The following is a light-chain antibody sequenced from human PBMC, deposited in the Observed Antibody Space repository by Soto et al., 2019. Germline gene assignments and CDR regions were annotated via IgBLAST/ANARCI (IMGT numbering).Light chain of an antibody. CDR2: RAS. Sequence: SLSLWSLSANVGDKTTITCRASQSIGRFLNWYQQRPGRAPRLLIYRASTLQSGVPSRFSGSESGTDFTLTITNLQAEDFATYFCPQTYGTPQTFGQGTKVDI. CDR3: PQTYGTPQT. CDR1: QSIGRF. V-gene: IGKV1-39*01. J-gene: IGKJ1*01.